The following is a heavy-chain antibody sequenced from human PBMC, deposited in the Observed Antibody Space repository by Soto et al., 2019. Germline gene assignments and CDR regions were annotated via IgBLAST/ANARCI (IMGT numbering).Heavy chain of an antibody. Sequence: QVQLLQSGAKVKKPGSSVKVFCKASGGAFNTYTFSWVRQAPGQGLEWVGGIIPLYGTAKYAQKFQGRVTISADASTSTGYIELTSLTTDDTAVYYCARRPQGSGPALYHFDSWGQGTRVTVSS. CDR1: GGAFNTYT. D-gene: IGHD3-16*01. J-gene: IGHJ4*02. CDR3: ARRPQGSGPALYHFDS. V-gene: IGHV1-69*01. CDR2: IIPLYGTA.